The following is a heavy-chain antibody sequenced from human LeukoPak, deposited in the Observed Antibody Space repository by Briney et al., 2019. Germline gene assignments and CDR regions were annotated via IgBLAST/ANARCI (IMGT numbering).Heavy chain of an antibody. CDR2: ISSSSSYI. V-gene: IGHV3-21*01. CDR1: GFTFSSYS. CDR3: ARSMVRGVIDY. Sequence: GGSLRLSCAASGFTFSSYSMNWVRQAPGKGLEWVSSISSSSSYIYYADSVKGRFTISRDNAKNSPYLQMNSLRAEDTAVYYCARSMVRGVIDYWGQGTLVTVSS. J-gene: IGHJ4*02. D-gene: IGHD3-10*01.